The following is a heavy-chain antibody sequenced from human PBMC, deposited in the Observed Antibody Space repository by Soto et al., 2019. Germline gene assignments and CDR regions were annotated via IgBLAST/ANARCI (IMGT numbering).Heavy chain of an antibody. D-gene: IGHD6-6*01. CDR3: ARAMAGQLQVYYYGMDV. CDR2: IIPIFGTA. CDR1: GGTFSSYA. Sequence: QVQLVQSGAEVKKPGSSVKVSCKASGGTFSSYAISWVRQAPGQGLEWMGGIIPIFGTANYAQKFQGRVTITEDESTSTAYMELSSLRSEDTAVYYCARAMAGQLQVYYYGMDVWGQGTTVTVSS. J-gene: IGHJ6*02. V-gene: IGHV1-69*01.